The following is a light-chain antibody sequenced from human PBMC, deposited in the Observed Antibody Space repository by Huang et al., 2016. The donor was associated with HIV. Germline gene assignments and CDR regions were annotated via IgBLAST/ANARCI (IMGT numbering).Light chain of an antibody. CDR1: QRISIW. V-gene: IGKV1-5*03. J-gene: IGKJ2*01. Sequence: DIQMTQSPPTPSASVGDRVTITCRASQRISIWLAWYQQKPGKAPKLLIYKASSLESGVPARFSGSGSGTEFTLTISSLQPDDFATYYCQQYNSYSYTFGQGTKLEIK. CDR2: KAS. CDR3: QQYNSYSYT.